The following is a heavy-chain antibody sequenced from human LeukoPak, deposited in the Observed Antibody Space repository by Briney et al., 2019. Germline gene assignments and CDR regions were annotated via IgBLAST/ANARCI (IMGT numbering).Heavy chain of an antibody. Sequence: GGSLRLSRAASGFTVSSYWMHWVRQVPGKGLVWVSRINEDGTTINYADSVKGRFTISRDNAKNTLYLQMDSLRAEDTAVYYCVRDFGGSRDYWGQGTLVIVSS. D-gene: IGHD3-10*01. CDR2: INEDGTTI. CDR3: VRDFGGSRDY. CDR1: GFTVSSYW. V-gene: IGHV3-74*01. J-gene: IGHJ4*02.